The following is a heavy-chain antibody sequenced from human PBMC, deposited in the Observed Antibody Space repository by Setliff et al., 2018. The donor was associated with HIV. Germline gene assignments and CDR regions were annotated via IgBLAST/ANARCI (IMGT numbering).Heavy chain of an antibody. J-gene: IGHJ5*02. D-gene: IGHD3-22*01. V-gene: IGHV4-39*01. CDR3: ASRVYYYDSSGYLREEGFDP. CDR2: LYYSGST. Sequence: SETLSLTCTVSGGSISNSRYYWSWIRQPPGKGLEWIGSLYYSGSTYYNPSLKSRVTISVDTSKNQFSLKLSSVTAADAAVYYCASRVYYYDSSGYLREEGFDPWGQGTLVTVSS. CDR1: GGSISNSRYY.